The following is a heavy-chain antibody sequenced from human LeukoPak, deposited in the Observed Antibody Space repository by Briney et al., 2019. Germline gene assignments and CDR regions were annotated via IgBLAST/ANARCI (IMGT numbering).Heavy chain of an antibody. Sequence: GESLKISCKGSGYSFTSYWIGWVRQMPGKGLEWMGIIYPGDSDTRYSPSFQGQVTISADKSISTAYLQWSSLKASDTAMYYCARHGPDDYVWGSYPLTMIALDAFDIWGQGTLVTVSS. V-gene: IGHV5-51*01. J-gene: IGHJ4*02. CDR3: ARHGPDDYVWGSYPLTMIALDAFDI. CDR2: IYPGDSDT. D-gene: IGHD3-16*02. CDR1: GYSFTSYW.